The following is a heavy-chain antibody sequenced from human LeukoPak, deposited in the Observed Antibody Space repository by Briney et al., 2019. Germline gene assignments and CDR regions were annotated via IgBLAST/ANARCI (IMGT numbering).Heavy chain of an antibody. D-gene: IGHD3-9*01. Sequence: GGTLRLPCEASGFTVNNNYESWVRQAPGKGLEWVSIIHSGGTTYYTDSVKGRFIISRDNSKNTVYLQMNSLRAEDTAIYYCARGILTGYYWFDYWGQGTLVTVSS. CDR1: GFTVNNNY. CDR2: IHSGGTT. V-gene: IGHV3-53*01. CDR3: ARGILTGYYWFDY. J-gene: IGHJ4*01.